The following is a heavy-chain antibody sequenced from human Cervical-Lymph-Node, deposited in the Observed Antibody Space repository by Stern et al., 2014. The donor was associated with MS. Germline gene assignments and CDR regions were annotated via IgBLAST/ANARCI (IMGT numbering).Heavy chain of an antibody. Sequence: QVQPVQSGAEVKKPGASVNVSCKASGYTFTTYYLHWGRQAPGQGLEWMGVIYPSGGHEIYAQQFQGRVTMTRDTSTSTVYMELSSLRSEDTATYYCARRTSASSLDYWGQGTLVTVSS. D-gene: IGHD6-13*01. J-gene: IGHJ4*02. CDR3: ARRTSASSLDY. V-gene: IGHV1-46*01. CDR1: GYTFTTYY. CDR2: IYPSGGHE.